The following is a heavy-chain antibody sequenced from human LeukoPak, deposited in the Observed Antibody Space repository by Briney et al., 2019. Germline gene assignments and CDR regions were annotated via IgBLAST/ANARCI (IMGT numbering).Heavy chain of an antibody. D-gene: IGHD5-24*01. J-gene: IGHJ6*03. CDR3: ARPTRDGYTHYHDYYMDL. CDR2: IYSGGHT. Sequence: GGSLRLSCAASGFSVTTNYMNWVRQAPGKGLEWVSVIYSGGHTYYTDSVKGRFTISRDTSNNTVYLHMSSLRPDDTAVYYCARPTRDGYTHYHDYYMDLWGKGTTVTVSS. CDR1: GFSVTTNY. V-gene: IGHV3-53*01.